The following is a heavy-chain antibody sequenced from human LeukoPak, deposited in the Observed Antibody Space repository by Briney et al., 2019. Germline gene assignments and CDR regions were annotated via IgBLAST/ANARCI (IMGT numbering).Heavy chain of an antibody. V-gene: IGHV3-43*01. D-gene: IGHD3-22*01. CDR3: AKDYGNYRGSDY. CDR1: GFAFAQYM. CDR2: ITWDGGTT. Sequence: GGSLRLSCAVSGFAFAQYMMHWVRQAPGKGLEWVSLITWDGGTTYYADSVKGRFTVYRDNSKNSLYLQMNSLRSEDTALYYCAKDYGNYRGSDYWGQGTLVTVSS. J-gene: IGHJ4*02.